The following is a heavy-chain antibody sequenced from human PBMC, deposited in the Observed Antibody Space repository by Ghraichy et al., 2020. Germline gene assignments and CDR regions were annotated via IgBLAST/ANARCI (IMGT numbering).Heavy chain of an antibody. V-gene: IGHV3-30-3*01. CDR2: ISYDGSTK. Sequence: GGSLRLSCAASGFSLSGDALHWVRQAPGKGLEWVAVISYDGSTKDYADSVKGRFTISRDNSKNTLYVQMSSLRVEDTAVYYCAIDRELLIAFDVWGQGTMVIVSS. CDR3: AIDRELLIAFDV. J-gene: IGHJ3*01. CDR1: GFSLSGDA. D-gene: IGHD1-26*01.